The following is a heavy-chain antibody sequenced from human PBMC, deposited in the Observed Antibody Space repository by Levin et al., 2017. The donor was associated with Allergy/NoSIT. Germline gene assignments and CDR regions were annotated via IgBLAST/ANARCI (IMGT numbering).Heavy chain of an antibody. V-gene: IGHV3-74*01. Sequence: GGSLRLSCAASGFTFSNYWMHWVRQAPGKGLVWVSRIYGDGTTTSYADSVRGRFTISRDNAKKTVYLQMNSLTAEDTAVYYCARDYHYAIDVWGQGTTVTVSS. CDR1: GFTFSNYW. CDR2: IYGDGTTT. CDR3: ARDYHYAIDV. D-gene: IGHD3-22*01. J-gene: IGHJ6*02.